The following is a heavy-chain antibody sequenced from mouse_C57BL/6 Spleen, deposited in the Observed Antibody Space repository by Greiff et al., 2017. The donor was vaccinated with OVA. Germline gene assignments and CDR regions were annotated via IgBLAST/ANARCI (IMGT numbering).Heavy chain of an antibody. J-gene: IGHJ3*01. CDR1: GYTFTDYE. Sequence: VQRVESGAELVRPGASVTLSCKASGYTFTDYEMHWVKQTPVHGLEWIGAIDPETGGTAYNQKFKGKAILTADKSSSTAYMELRSLTSEDSAVYYCTNSNYGSWFAYWGQGTLVTVSA. V-gene: IGHV1-15*01. D-gene: IGHD2-5*01. CDR2: IDPETGGT. CDR3: TNSNYGSWFAY.